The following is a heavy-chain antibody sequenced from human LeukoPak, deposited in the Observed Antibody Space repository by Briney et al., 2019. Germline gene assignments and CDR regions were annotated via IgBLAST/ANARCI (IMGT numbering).Heavy chain of an antibody. Sequence: PGGSLRLSRAASGFTFSSYGMHWVRQAPGKGLEWVAVISYDGSNKYYADSVKGRFTISRDNSKNTLYLQMNSLRAEDTAVYYCATVGATDDFDYWGQGTLVTVSS. CDR2: ISYDGSNK. J-gene: IGHJ4*02. CDR3: ATVGATDDFDY. CDR1: GFTFSSYG. D-gene: IGHD1-26*01. V-gene: IGHV3-30*03.